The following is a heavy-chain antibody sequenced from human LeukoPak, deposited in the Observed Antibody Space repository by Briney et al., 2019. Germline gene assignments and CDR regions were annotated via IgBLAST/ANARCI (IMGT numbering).Heavy chain of an antibody. Sequence: SETLSLTCTVSGVSISDGYWTWIRQPPGKGLELIGFAHYTGSTNYNPSLKSRVTISIDTSKNQFSLMLSSVSAADTAVYYCARYVRNSGTYYLDYWGQGILVTVSS. CDR3: ARYVRNSGTYYLDY. D-gene: IGHD1-26*01. CDR2: AHYTGST. V-gene: IGHV4-59*01. J-gene: IGHJ4*02. CDR1: GVSISDGY.